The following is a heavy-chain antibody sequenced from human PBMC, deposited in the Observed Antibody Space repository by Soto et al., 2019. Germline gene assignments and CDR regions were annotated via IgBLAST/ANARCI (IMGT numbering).Heavy chain of an antibody. CDR2: MNPNSGNT. CDR1: GYTFTSYD. Sequence: EASVKVSCKASGYTFTSYDINWVRQANGQGLEWMGWMNPNSGNTGYAQKFRGRVTMTRNTSISTAYMELSSLRSEDTAVYYCARADYDFWSGYPFDYWGQGTLVTVSS. CDR3: ARADYDFWSGYPFDY. D-gene: IGHD3-3*01. V-gene: IGHV1-8*01. J-gene: IGHJ4*02.